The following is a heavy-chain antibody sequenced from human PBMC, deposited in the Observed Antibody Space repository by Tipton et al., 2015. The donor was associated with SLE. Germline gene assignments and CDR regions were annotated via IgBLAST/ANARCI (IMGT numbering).Heavy chain of an antibody. J-gene: IGHJ4*02. CDR3: ARIDGGYDQYYFDY. V-gene: IGHV4-39*07. D-gene: IGHD5-12*01. Sequence: TLSLTCTVSGDSIRSSAYSWAWIRQPPGRGLEWIGSLSYGGSTYYNPSLQSRVTIPGDTSKSHFSLNLNSVTAADTAVYYCARIDGGYDQYYFDYWGQGTLVTVSS. CDR1: GDSIRSSAYS. CDR2: LSYGGST.